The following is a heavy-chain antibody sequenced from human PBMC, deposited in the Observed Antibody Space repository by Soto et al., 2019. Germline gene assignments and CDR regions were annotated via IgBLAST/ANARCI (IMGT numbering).Heavy chain of an antibody. Sequence: GASVKVSCKASGGTFSSYAISWVRQAPGQGLEWMGGIIPIFGTADYAQKFQGRVTITADKSTSTAYMELSSLRSEDTAVYYCARDRIGSSWTKHYYYYGMDVWGQGTTVTVSS. CDR2: IIPIFGTA. D-gene: IGHD6-13*01. V-gene: IGHV1-69*06. CDR3: ARDRIGSSWTKHYYYYGMDV. CDR1: GGTFSSYA. J-gene: IGHJ6*02.